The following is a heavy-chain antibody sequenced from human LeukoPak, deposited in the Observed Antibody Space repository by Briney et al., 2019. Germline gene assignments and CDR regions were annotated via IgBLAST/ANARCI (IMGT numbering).Heavy chain of an antibody. CDR1: GGSISSYY. Sequence: PSETLSLTCTVSGGSISSYYWSWIRRPAGKGLEWIGRIYTSGSTNYNPSLKSRVTMSVDTSKNQFSLKLSSVTAADTAVYYCARDQPTFGYCSSTSCYRGGYSWFDPWGQGTLVTVSS. CDR2: IYTSGST. V-gene: IGHV4-4*07. J-gene: IGHJ5*02. D-gene: IGHD2-2*01. CDR3: ARDQPTFGYCSSTSCYRGGYSWFDP.